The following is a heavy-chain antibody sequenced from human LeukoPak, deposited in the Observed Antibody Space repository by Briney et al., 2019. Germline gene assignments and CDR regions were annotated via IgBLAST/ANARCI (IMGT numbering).Heavy chain of an antibody. CDR3: GKDMYSSSWNFCDY. CDR1: GFPFDDYA. Sequence: SLRLSCEASGFPFDDYAMHWVRQVPGKGLEWVSGITWNSGSIDYADSVKGRFTISRDNAKNSLYLQMNSLRAEDTALYYCGKDMYSSSWNFCDYWGRGTLVTVSS. CDR2: ITWNSGSI. V-gene: IGHV3-9*01. J-gene: IGHJ4*02. D-gene: IGHD6-13*01.